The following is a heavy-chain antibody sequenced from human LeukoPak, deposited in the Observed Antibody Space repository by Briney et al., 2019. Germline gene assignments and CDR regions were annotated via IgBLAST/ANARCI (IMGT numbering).Heavy chain of an antibody. CDR1: GFTFSSYG. V-gene: IGHV3-30*18. D-gene: IGHD6-19*01. J-gene: IGHJ3*02. CDR3: AKYLGSGWYGNDAFDI. CDR2: ISYDGSNK. Sequence: GGSLRLSCAASGFTFSSYGMHWVRQAPGKGLEWVAVISYDGSNKYYADSVKGRFTISRDNSKNTLYQQLNGLRAEDTAVYYCAKYLGSGWYGNDAFDIWGQGTMVTVSS.